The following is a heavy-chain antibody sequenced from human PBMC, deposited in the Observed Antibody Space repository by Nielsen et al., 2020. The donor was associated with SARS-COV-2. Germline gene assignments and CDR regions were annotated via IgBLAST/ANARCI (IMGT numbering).Heavy chain of an antibody. Sequence: SETLSLTCTVSGGSISSYYWSWIRQPPGKGLEWIGYIYYSGSTNYNPSLKSRVTISVDTSKNQFSLKLSSVTAADTAVYYCARGVTSSGYFLNPDYYYYMDVWGKGTTVTVSS. CDR1: GGSISSYY. CDR3: ARGVTSSGYFLNPDYYYYMDV. J-gene: IGHJ6*03. V-gene: IGHV4-59*01. D-gene: IGHD3-22*01. CDR2: IYYSGST.